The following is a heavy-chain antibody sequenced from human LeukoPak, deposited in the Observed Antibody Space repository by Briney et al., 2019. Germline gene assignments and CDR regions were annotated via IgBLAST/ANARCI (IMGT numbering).Heavy chain of an antibody. CDR1: GGTITNYY. Sequence: SETLSLTCTVSGGTITNYYWSWIRQPPGKGLEWIGYIYYSGSTNYNPSLKSRVTISVDTSKNQFSLSRSSVTAADTAVYYCARATSYTGHLGWWGQGTLVTVSS. V-gene: IGHV4-59*08. CDR3: ARATSYTGHLGW. J-gene: IGHJ4*02. CDR2: IYYSGST. D-gene: IGHD6-19*01.